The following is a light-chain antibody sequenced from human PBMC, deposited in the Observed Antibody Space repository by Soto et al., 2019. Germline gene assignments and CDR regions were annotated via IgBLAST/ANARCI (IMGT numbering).Light chain of an antibody. CDR1: QSVSSN. J-gene: IGKJ1*01. CDR2: GAS. V-gene: IGKV3-20*01. CDR3: QQYGNSPRT. Sequence: IVLTQSPGTLSLSPGERATLSCRASQSVSSNLAWYQQKPGQAPRLLIYGASTRATGIPARFSGSGSGTDFTLTISRLEPEDFAVYYCQQYGNSPRTFGQGTKVDIK.